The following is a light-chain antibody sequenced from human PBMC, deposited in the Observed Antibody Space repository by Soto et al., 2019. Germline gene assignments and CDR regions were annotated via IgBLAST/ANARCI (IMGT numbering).Light chain of an antibody. V-gene: IGLV2-11*01. CDR3: SSYAGNYTFDYV. CDR2: DVS. Sequence: QSVLTQPRSVSGSPGQSVTISCTGTSSDVVGYNYVSWYQQHPGKAPKLMIYDVSKRPSGVPDRFSGSKSGNTASLTISGLQAEDEADYYCSSYAGNYTFDYVFGTMTKVTDL. CDR1: SSDVVGYNY. J-gene: IGLJ1*01.